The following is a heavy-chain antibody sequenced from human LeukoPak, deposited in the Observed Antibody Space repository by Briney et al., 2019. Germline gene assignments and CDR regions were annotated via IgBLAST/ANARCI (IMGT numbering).Heavy chain of an antibody. CDR1: GFTFSSYS. V-gene: IGHV3-48*01. Sequence: GGSLRLSCAASGFTFSSYSMNWVRQAPGKGLEGVSYISSSSSTIYYADSVKGRFTISRDNAKNSLYLQMNSLRAEDTAVYYCARLETDGYSHFDYWGQGTLVTVSS. CDR3: ARLETDGYSHFDY. CDR2: ISSSSSTI. D-gene: IGHD5-24*01. J-gene: IGHJ4*02.